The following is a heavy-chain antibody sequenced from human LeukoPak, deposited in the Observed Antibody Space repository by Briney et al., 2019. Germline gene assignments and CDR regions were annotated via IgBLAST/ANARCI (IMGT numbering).Heavy chain of an antibody. J-gene: IGHJ4*02. CDR3: ARGLNRYSSGWYDY. CDR2: IIPIFGTA. Sequence: GASVKVSCKASGGTFSSYAISWVRQAPGQGLEWMGGIIPIFGTANYAQKFQGRVTITTDESTSTAYVELSSLRSEDTAVYYCARGLNRYSSGWYDYWGQGTLVTVSS. D-gene: IGHD6-19*01. CDR1: GGTFSSYA. V-gene: IGHV1-69*05.